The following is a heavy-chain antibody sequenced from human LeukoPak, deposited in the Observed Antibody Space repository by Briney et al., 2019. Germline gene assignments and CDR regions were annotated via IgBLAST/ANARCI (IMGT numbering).Heavy chain of an antibody. Sequence: GGSLRLSFAASGFTFSNAWMSWVRQAPGKGLEWVANIKQDGSEKYYVDSVKGRFTISRDNAKNSLYLQMNSLRAEDTAVYYCARDWWAGYYYYGMDVWGQGTTVTVSS. CDR3: ARDWWAGYYYYGMDV. V-gene: IGHV3-7*01. CDR2: IKQDGSEK. D-gene: IGHD2-8*02. J-gene: IGHJ6*02. CDR1: GFTFSNAW.